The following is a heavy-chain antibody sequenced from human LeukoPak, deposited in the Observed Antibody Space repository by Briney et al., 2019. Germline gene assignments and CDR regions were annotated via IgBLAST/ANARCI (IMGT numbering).Heavy chain of an antibody. D-gene: IGHD6-13*01. J-gene: IGHJ4*02. CDR2: ISYDGSNK. Sequence: GGSLRLSCAASGFTFSSYAMHWVRQAPGKGLEWVAVISYDGSNKYYADSVKGRFTISRDNSKNTLYLQMNSLRAEDTAVYYCAREERWSSWYARPFIRAFDYWGQGTLVTVSS. CDR3: AREERWSSWYARPFIRAFDY. V-gene: IGHV3-30-3*01. CDR1: GFTFSSYA.